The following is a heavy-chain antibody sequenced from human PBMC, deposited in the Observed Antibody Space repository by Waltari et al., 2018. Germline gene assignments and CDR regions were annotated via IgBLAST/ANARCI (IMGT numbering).Heavy chain of an antibody. Sequence: QVQLQESGPGLVKPSQTLSLTCPASGGSISSGSYYWSWTRQPAGKGLEWIGRIYTSGSTNYNPSLKSRVTISVDTSKNQFSLKLSSVTAADTAVYYCARAGLPRGSYWNWFDPWGQGTLVTVSS. J-gene: IGHJ5*02. V-gene: IGHV4-61*02. CDR2: IYTSGST. D-gene: IGHD1-26*01. CDR3: ARAGLPRGSYWNWFDP. CDR1: GGSISSGSYY.